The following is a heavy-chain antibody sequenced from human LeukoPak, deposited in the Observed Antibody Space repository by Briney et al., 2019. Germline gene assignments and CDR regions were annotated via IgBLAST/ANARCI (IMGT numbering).Heavy chain of an antibody. J-gene: IGHJ4*02. CDR1: GGSISSGGYS. CDR3: ARGVCSGGSCYTYDY. Sequence: SQTLSLTCAVSGGSISSGGYSWSWIRQPPEKGLEWIGYIHHSGSTYHNPSLKSRVTISVDRSKNQFSLKLSSVTAADTAVYYCARGVCSGGSCYTYDYWGQGTLVTVSS. CDR2: IHHSGST. V-gene: IGHV4-30-2*01. D-gene: IGHD2-15*01.